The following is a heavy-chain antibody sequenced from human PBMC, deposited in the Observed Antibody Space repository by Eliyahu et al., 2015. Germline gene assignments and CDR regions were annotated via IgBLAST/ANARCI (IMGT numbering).Heavy chain of an antibody. J-gene: IGHJ4*02. Sequence: QVQLVQSGPEVKRPGASVKVSCKASGYSFTTYGITWVRQTPGQGLEWMGWIGTYTDNKDTKSAQRFQGRLTMTTDTSTRTAYMELRSLRSDDTAVYYCTRDRRNYDNSGLNFDYWGQGTLVTVSS. V-gene: IGHV1-18*01. CDR2: IGTYTDNKDT. CDR1: GYSFTTYG. CDR3: TRDRRNYDNSGLNFDY. D-gene: IGHD3-22*01.